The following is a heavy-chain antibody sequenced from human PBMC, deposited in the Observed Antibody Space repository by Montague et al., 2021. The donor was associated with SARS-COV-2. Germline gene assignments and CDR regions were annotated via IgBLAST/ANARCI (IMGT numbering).Heavy chain of an antibody. CDR1: GGSFSGYY. J-gene: IGHJ6*02. V-gene: IGHV4-34*01. CDR3: ACGSGCSGGSCYSEWDPYYYYGMDV. CDR2: INHSGST. D-gene: IGHD2-15*01. Sequence: SETLSLTCAVYGGSFSGYYWSWIRQPPGTGLEWIGEINHSGSTNYNPSPKLRVTISVDTSTSQFSLKLSSVTAADTAVYYCACGSGCSGGSCYSEWDPYYYYGMDVWGQGTTVTVSS.